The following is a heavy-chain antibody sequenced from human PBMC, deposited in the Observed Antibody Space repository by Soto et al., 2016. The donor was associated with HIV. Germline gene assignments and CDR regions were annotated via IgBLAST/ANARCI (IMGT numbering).Heavy chain of an antibody. CDR1: GGSISSSSYY. CDR2: IYYSGST. J-gene: IGHJ5*02. D-gene: IGHD2-15*01. Sequence: QLQLQESGPGLVKPSETLSLTCTVSGGSISSSSYYWGWISQPPGKGLEWIGSIYYSGSTYYNPSLKSRVTISVDTSKNQFSLKLSSVTAADTAVYYCARRVIVVVVAAPFDPWGQGTLVTVSS. V-gene: IGHV4-39*01. CDR3: ARRVIVVVVAAPFDP.